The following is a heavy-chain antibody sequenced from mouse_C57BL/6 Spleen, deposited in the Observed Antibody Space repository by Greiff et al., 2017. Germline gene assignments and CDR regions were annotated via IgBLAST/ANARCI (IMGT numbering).Heavy chain of an antibody. J-gene: IGHJ4*01. Sequence: EVKLVESGGGLVQPGGSLKLSCAASGFTFSDYYMYWVRQTPEKRLEWVAYISNGGGSTNYPDTVKGRFTITRDNAKSTLYMQMSRLKSEDTTMYYCARLMDYWGQGTSVTVSS. V-gene: IGHV5-12*01. CDR1: GFTFSDYY. CDR2: ISNGGGST. CDR3: ARLMDY.